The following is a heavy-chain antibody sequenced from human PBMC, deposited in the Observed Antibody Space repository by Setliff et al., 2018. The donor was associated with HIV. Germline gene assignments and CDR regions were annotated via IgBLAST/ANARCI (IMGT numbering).Heavy chain of an antibody. V-gene: IGHV3-74*01. CDR3: AKDRGRIAAAGYFDS. CDR2: IERDGSST. J-gene: IGHJ4*02. Sequence: PGGSLRLSCEASGFTFSNYWMYWVRQAPGKGLVWVSRIERDGSSTVYADSVKGRFTISRDNAKNSLYLQMESLRPEDTALYYCAKDRGRIAAAGYFDSWGQGTQVTVSS. CDR1: GFTFSNYW. D-gene: IGHD6-13*01.